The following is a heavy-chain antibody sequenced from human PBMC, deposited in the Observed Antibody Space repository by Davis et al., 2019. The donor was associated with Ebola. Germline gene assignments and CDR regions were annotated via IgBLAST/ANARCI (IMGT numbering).Heavy chain of an antibody. CDR1: GFTFSSYS. D-gene: IGHD2-2*01. CDR3: ARITKRYYYYGMDV. V-gene: IGHV3-21*01. CDR2: ISSSSYI. J-gene: IGHJ6*02. Sequence: GGSLRLSCAASGFTFSSYSMNWVRQAPGKGLEWVSSISSSSYIYYADSVKGRFTISRDNAKNSLYLQMNSLRAEDTAVYYCARITKRYYYYGMDVWGQGTTVTVSS.